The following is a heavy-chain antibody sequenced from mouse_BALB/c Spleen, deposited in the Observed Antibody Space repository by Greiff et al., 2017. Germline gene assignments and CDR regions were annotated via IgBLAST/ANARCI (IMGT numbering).Heavy chain of an antibody. CDR2: INPYNDGT. D-gene: IGHD2-14*01. Sequence: VQLQQSGPELVKPGASVKMSCKASGYTFTSYVMHWVKQKPGQGLEWIGYINPYNDGTKYNEKFKGKATLTVDTSSSTAYMQLSSLTSEDTAVYFCARYYRFHYAMDYWGQGTSVTVSS. V-gene: IGHV1-14*01. CDR3: ARYYRFHYAMDY. J-gene: IGHJ4*01. CDR1: GYTFTSYV.